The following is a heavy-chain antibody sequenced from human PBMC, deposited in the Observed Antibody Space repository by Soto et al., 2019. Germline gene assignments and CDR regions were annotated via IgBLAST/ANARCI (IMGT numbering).Heavy chain of an antibody. J-gene: IGHJ4*02. CDR3: VRGGNPYHYASSGPGTLDK. CDR1: GDSVSGGDSY. CDR2: TSFSGYT. Sequence: QEQLQESGPGLVKPSQTLSLTCTVSGDSVSGGDSYWSWIRQPPGKALEWIGYTSFSGYTSYTPSLKSRVTVSVDMSKSYFSLSLISVTAADTAIYYCVRGGNPYHYASSGPGTLDKWRQGTLVSVSS. D-gene: IGHD3-10*01. V-gene: IGHV4-30-4*01.